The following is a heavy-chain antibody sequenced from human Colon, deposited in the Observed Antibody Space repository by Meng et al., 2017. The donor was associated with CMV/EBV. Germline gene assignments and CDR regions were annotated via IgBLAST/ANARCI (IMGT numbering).Heavy chain of an antibody. Sequence: VQLHESGPGLVKPPEAPSLTCIGSVGSISGYYWNWIRQSPGKGLEWIGYIYYKGGNGGTYYNPSLKSRVTMSVDTSKNQFSLKMTSVTAADTAVYYCVRDKSNRLDFWGQGTLVTVSS. CDR1: VGSISGYY. D-gene: IGHD1-14*01. J-gene: IGHJ4*02. V-gene: IGHV4-59*01. CDR3: VRDKSNRLDF. CDR2: IYYKGGNGGT.